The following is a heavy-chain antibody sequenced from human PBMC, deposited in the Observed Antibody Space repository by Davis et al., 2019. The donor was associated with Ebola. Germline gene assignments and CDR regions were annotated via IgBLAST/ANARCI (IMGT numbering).Heavy chain of an antibody. CDR1: GGSISSGGYS. J-gene: IGHJ4*02. CDR2: IHYAGNT. CDR3: ARKYSGYDYPRY. D-gene: IGHD5-12*01. V-gene: IGHV4-30-4*07. Sequence: SETLSLTCAVSGGSISSGGYSWSWIRQPPGKGLEWIGYIHYAGNTYYNPSLKSRVTISVDTSKNQFSLKLSSVTAADTAVYYCARKYSGYDYPRYWGQGTLVTVSS.